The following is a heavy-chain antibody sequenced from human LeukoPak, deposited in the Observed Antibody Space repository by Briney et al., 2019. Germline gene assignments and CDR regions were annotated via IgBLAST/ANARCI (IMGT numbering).Heavy chain of an antibody. D-gene: IGHD5-18*01. Sequence: SETLSLTCAVYGGSFSGYYWSWIRQPPGKGLEWIGEINHSGTTNYNPSLKSRVTISADTSKNQFSLKLSSVTAEDTAVYYCARDLSGVTGYTYGRGIDYWGQGTLVTVSS. J-gene: IGHJ4*02. V-gene: IGHV4-34*01. CDR3: ARDLSGVTGYTYGRGIDY. CDR2: INHSGTT. CDR1: GGSFSGYY.